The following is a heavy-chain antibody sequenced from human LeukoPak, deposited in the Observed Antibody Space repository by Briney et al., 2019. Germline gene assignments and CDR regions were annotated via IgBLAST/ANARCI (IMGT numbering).Heavy chain of an antibody. CDR1: GFTFSSYG. D-gene: IGHD6-13*01. CDR3: AKIGSIAAAGTPSFDY. Sequence: PGRSLRLSCAASGFTFSSYGMRWVRQAPGKGLEWVAIISYDGSNKYYADSVKGRFTISRDNSKNTLYLQVNSLRAEDTAVYYCAKIGSIAAAGTPSFDYWGQGTLVTVSS. V-gene: IGHV3-30*18. CDR2: ISYDGSNK. J-gene: IGHJ4*02.